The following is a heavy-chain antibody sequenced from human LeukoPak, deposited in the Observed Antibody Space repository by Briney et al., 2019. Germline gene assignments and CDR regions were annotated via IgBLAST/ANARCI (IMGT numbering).Heavy chain of an antibody. V-gene: IGHV3-73*01. D-gene: IGHD3-10*01. CDR3: ATGVGNMVRGVSRYYYYMDV. CDR1: GFTFSGSG. Sequence: PGGSLRLSCAASGFTFSGSGIHWVRQASGRGLEWVGRIRTKANSYGTAYAASVEGRFTISRDDSKNTAFLQMNSLKTEDTAVYYCATGVGNMVRGVSRYYYYMDVWGKGTTVTISS. CDR2: IRTKANSYGT. J-gene: IGHJ6*03.